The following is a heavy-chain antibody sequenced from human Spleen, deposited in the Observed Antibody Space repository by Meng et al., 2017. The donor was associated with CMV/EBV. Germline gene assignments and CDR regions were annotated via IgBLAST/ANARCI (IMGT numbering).Heavy chain of an antibody. Sequence: GESLKISCVVSGFTFSDYYMSWIRQAPGKGLEWISYISSSGSSVYYAESVRGRFTISRDNVKNSLYLQMNSLRAEDTAIYYCARVQLCPDYWGQGTLVTVSS. CDR3: ARVQLCPDY. J-gene: IGHJ4*02. D-gene: IGHD5-18*01. CDR2: ISSSGSSV. V-gene: IGHV3-11*01. CDR1: GFTFSDYY.